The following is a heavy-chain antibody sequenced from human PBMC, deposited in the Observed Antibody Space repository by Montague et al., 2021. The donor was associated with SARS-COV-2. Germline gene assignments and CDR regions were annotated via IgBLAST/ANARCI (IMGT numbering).Heavy chain of an antibody. Sequence: ETLSLTCTVPGGSISSYYWSWIRQPPGKGLEWIGYIYYSGSTNYNPSLKSRVTISVDTSKNQFSLKLSSVTAADTAVYYCARVFPRWLQFDPYFDYWGQGTLVTVSS. CDR3: ARVFPRWLQFDPYFDY. V-gene: IGHV4-59*01. CDR1: GGSISSYY. J-gene: IGHJ4*02. CDR2: IYYSGST. D-gene: IGHD5-24*01.